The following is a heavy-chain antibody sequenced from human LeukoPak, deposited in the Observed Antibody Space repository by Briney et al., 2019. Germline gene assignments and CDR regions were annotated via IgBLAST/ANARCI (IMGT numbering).Heavy chain of an antibody. CDR1: GFTFSLYS. D-gene: IGHD3-22*01. CDR3: ARDPGLSGYYFDF. J-gene: IGHJ4*02. CDR2: ISSSSTTI. Sequence: PGGSLRLSCAASGFTFSLYSMNWVRQAPGKGLEWVSYISSSSTTISYADFVKGRFTISRDNAKKSLYLQMNSLRAEDTAVYYCARDPGLSGYYFDFWGQGTLVTVSS. V-gene: IGHV3-48*01.